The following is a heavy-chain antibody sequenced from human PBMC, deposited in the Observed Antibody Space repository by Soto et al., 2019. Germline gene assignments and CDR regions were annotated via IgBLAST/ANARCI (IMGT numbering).Heavy chain of an antibody. CDR3: ARGRYGDY. D-gene: IGHD1-1*01. V-gene: IGHV1-18*01. CDR2: ISAHNGNT. CDR1: GYTFTSYG. Sequence: QVHLVQSGAEVKKPGASVKVSCKASGYTFTSYGITWVRQAPGQGLEWMGWISAHNGNTDYAQKLQGRVIVTRDTSTSTAYMELRSLRSAATAGYYCARGRYGDYWGQGALVTVSS. J-gene: IGHJ4*02.